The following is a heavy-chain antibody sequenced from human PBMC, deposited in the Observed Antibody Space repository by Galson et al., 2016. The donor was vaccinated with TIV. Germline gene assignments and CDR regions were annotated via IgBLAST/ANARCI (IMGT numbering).Heavy chain of an antibody. CDR1: GFTFSSYA. V-gene: IGHV3-23*01. J-gene: IGHJ3*02. CDR2: ISSSGGST. CDR3: VKVRWELLPRGAFDI. D-gene: IGHD1-26*01. Sequence: SLRLSCAASGFTFSSYAMSWVRQAPGKGLEWVSGISSSGGSTYYPDSVKGRFTISRDNSKKTLDLQMNSLRAEDTAVYYGVKVRWELLPRGAFDIWGQGTKVTVSS.